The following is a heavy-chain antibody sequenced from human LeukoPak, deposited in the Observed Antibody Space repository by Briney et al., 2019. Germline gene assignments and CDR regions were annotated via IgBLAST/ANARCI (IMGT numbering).Heavy chain of an antibody. Sequence: ASVKVSCKASGYTFTSYDINWARQATGQGLEWMGWMNPNSGNTGYAQKFQGRVTMTRNTSISTAYMELSSLRSEDTAVYYCARVVYGSGSYYFDYWGQETLATVSS. CDR2: MNPNSGNT. V-gene: IGHV1-8*01. D-gene: IGHD3-10*01. CDR3: ARVVYGSGSYYFDY. J-gene: IGHJ4*02. CDR1: GYTFTSYD.